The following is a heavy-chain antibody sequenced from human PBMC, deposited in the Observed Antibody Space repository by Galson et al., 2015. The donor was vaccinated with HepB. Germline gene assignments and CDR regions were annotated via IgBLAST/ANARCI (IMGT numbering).Heavy chain of an antibody. D-gene: IGHD3-10*01. CDR2: ISSNTFYT. Sequence: SLRLSCAVSGFTFSDYYMSWIRQAPGKGLEWISYISSNTFYTNYADSVKGRFTISRDNARSSLYLQMDSLRHEDTAVYHCVKAPWPRGNYWGQGTLVIVSS. CDR3: VKAPWPRGNY. J-gene: IGHJ4*02. CDR1: GFTFSDYY. V-gene: IGHV3-11*06.